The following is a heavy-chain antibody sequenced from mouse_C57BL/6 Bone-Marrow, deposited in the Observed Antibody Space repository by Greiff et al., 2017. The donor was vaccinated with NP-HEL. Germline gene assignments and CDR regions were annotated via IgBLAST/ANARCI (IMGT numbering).Heavy chain of an antibody. Sequence: VQLQQPGAELVMPGASVKLSCKASGYTFTSYWMHWVKQRPGQGLEWIGEIDPSDSYTNYNQKFKGKSTLTVDKSSSTAYMQLSSLTSEDSAVYYCAREDTYWGQGTLVTVSA. V-gene: IGHV1-69*01. CDR2: IDPSDSYT. CDR1: GYTFTSYW. CDR3: AREDTY. J-gene: IGHJ3*01.